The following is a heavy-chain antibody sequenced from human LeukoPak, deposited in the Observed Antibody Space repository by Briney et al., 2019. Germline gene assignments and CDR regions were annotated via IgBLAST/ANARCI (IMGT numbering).Heavy chain of an antibody. J-gene: IGHJ4*02. CDR3: AKDSPQIWWELLGSLDY. D-gene: IGHD1-26*01. Sequence: GGSLRLSCAASGFTFSSYAMHWVRQAPGKGLEWVAVISYDGSNKYYADSVKGRFTISRDNSKNTLYLQMNSLRAEDTAVYYCAKDSPQIWWELLGSLDYWGQGTLVTVSS. V-gene: IGHV3-30*04. CDR2: ISYDGSNK. CDR1: GFTFSSYA.